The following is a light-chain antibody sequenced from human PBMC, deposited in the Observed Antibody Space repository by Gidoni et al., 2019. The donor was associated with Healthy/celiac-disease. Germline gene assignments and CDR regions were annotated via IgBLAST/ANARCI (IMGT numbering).Light chain of an antibody. Sequence: DIQMTQSPTSLSASVGDRVTITCRASQSISSYLNWYQQKPGKAPKLLIYAASSLQSGVPSRFSGSGSGTDFTLTISSLQPEDFATYYCQQSYSTAGVITFGQGTRLEIK. J-gene: IGKJ5*01. V-gene: IGKV1-39*01. CDR1: QSISSY. CDR3: QQSYSTAGVIT. CDR2: AAS.